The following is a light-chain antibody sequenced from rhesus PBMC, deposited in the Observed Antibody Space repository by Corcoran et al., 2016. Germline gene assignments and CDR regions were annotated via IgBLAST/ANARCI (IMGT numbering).Light chain of an antibody. CDR2: AAA. CDR1: QDITNN. J-gene: IGKJ4*01. CDR3: QPGSGIT. V-gene: IGKV1S17*01. Sequence: DIQVTQYPSSLSASVGDRVTITCQASQDITNNLAWYQLTPGKVPKLLIFAAATLQSGVPSRFSGSGSGTEFPLTINSLQPEDFATYYCQPGSGITFGGGTKVEIK.